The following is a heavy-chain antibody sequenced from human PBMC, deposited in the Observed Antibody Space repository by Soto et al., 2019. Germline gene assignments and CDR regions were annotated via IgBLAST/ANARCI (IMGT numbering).Heavy chain of an antibody. CDR2: IYYSGST. CDR3: ARSPRLPRFGYYYGMDV. V-gene: IGHV4-59*01. J-gene: IGHJ6*02. D-gene: IGHD3-3*01. Sequence: QVQLQESGPGLVKPSETLSLTCTVSGGSISSYYWSWIRQPPGKGLEWIGYIYYSGSTNYNPSLKSRVTISVDTSKNQFSLKLSSVTAADTAVYYCARSPRLPRFGYYYGMDVWGQGTTVTVSS. CDR1: GGSISSYY.